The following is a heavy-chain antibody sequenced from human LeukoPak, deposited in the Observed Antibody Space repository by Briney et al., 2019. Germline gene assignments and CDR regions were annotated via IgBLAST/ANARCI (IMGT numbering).Heavy chain of an antibody. D-gene: IGHD3-22*01. CDR1: GGSISSYY. V-gene: IGHV4-59*08. Sequence: SETLSLTCTVSGGSISSYYRSWIRQPPGKGLEWIGYIYYSGSTNYNPSLKSRVTISVDTSKNQFSLKLSSVTAADTAVYYCARHGGHYSPFDIWGQGTMVTVSS. J-gene: IGHJ3*02. CDR3: ARHGGHYSPFDI. CDR2: IYYSGST.